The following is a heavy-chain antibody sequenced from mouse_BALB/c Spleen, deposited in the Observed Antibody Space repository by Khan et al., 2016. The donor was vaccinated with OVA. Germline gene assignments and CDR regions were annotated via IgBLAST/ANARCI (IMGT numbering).Heavy chain of an antibody. V-gene: IGHV1-20*02. CDR3: TRIYGSDFDY. D-gene: IGHD1-1*01. J-gene: IGHJ2*01. Sequence: EVQLQQSGPELVKPGASVKISCKASGYSFTGYFMSWVMQSHGKSLEWIGRINPHIGETLYNQKFKGKATLTVDESSSTAHMELRSLESEDSAVYYCTRIYGSDFDYWGQGTPLTVSS. CDR2: INPHIGET. CDR1: GYSFTGYF.